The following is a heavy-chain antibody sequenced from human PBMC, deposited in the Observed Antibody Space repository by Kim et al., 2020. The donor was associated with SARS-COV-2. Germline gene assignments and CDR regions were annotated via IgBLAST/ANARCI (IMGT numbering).Heavy chain of an antibody. CDR2: INHSGST. CDR3: ARGAIAVAGAFDY. CDR1: GGSFSGYY. D-gene: IGHD6-19*01. Sequence: SETLSLTCAVYGGSFSGYYWSWIRQPPGKGLEWIGEINHSGSTNYNPSLKSRVTISVDTSKNQFSLKLSSVTAADTAVYYCARGAIAVAGAFDYWGQGTLVTVSS. J-gene: IGHJ4*02. V-gene: IGHV4-34*01.